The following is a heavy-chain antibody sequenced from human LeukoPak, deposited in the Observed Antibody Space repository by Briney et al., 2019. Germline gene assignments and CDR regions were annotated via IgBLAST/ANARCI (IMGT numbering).Heavy chain of an antibody. J-gene: IGHJ4*02. CDR3: AKDRNVLRFLEWSCFDY. CDR1: GFTFSSNA. D-gene: IGHD3-3*01. Sequence: QTGGSLRLSCAASGFTFSSNAMSWVRQAPGKGLEWVSVISGSGGSTYYADSVKGRFTISGDNTKNTLYLQMNSLRAEDTAVYYCAKDRNVLRFLEWSCFDYWGQGTLVTVSS. CDR2: ISGSGGST. V-gene: IGHV3-23*01.